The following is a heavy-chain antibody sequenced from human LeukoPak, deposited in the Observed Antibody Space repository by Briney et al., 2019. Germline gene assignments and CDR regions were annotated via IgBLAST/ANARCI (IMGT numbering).Heavy chain of an antibody. CDR3: ARGSMPGTGLPFDY. Sequence: GGSLRLSCATSGFTIGKSDMAWVRQAPGKGLEWVSIVYTGGRTFHADSVKGRFTMSRDQSKNTVGLQMNSLRSEDTALYYCARGSMPGTGLPFDYWGQGAQVSVSS. J-gene: IGHJ4*02. CDR2: VYTGGRT. CDR1: GFTIGKSD. D-gene: IGHD3-9*01. V-gene: IGHV3-53*05.